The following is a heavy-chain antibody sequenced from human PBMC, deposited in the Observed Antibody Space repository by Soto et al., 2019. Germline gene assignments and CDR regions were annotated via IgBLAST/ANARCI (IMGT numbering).Heavy chain of an antibody. CDR1: GFTFDDYA. J-gene: IGHJ4*02. CDR3: AKVIRGWYSWFDY. D-gene: IGHD6-19*01. CDR2: ISWNSGSI. V-gene: IGHV3-9*01. Sequence: GGSLRLSCAASGFTFDDYAMHWVRQAPGKGLEWVSGISWNSGSIGYADSVEGRFTISRDNAKNSLYLQMNSMRAEDTALYYCAKVIRGWYSWFDYWGQGTLVTVSS.